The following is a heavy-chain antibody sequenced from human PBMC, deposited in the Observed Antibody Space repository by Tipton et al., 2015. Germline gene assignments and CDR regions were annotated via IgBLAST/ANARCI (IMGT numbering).Heavy chain of an antibody. J-gene: IGHJ6*02. Sequence: TLSLTCTVSGGSISGGGFYWCWIRQLPGKGLEWIGDISYSGSTDYNPSLQSRLTISLDTSKSQFSLHLSSVTAADTAVYYCARDGGSGYYYYGPDVWGQGTTVTVSS. V-gene: IGHV4-31*03. CDR3: ARDGGSGYYYYGPDV. D-gene: IGHD3-16*01. CDR1: GGSISGGGFY. CDR2: ISYSGST.